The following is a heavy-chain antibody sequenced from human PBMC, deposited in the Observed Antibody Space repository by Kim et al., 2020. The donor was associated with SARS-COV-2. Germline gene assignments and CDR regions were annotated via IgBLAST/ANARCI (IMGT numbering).Heavy chain of an antibody. CDR2: INTNTGNP. D-gene: IGHD6-19*01. CDR1: GYTFTSYA. Sequence: ASVKVSCKASGYTFTSYAMNWVRQAPGQGLEWMGWINTNTGNPTYAQGFTGRFVFSLDTSVSTAYLQISSLKAEDTAVYYCARWTREQWLSYGMDVWGQGTTVTVSS. V-gene: IGHV7-4-1*02. J-gene: IGHJ6*02. CDR3: ARWTREQWLSYGMDV.